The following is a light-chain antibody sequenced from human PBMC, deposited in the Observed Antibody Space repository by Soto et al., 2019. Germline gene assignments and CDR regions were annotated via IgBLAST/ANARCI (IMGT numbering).Light chain of an antibody. CDR3: SSFVGPYTYV. CDR1: SSDVGGYDY. V-gene: IGLV2-11*01. J-gene: IGLJ1*01. CDR2: DVS. Sequence: QSALTQPRSVSGSPGQSVTISCTGTSSDVGGYDYVSWYQHHPGKAPKVTIYDVSKRPSGVPDRFSGSKSGNTASLTISGLQADDEADYYCSSFVGPYTYVVGTGTKVTV.